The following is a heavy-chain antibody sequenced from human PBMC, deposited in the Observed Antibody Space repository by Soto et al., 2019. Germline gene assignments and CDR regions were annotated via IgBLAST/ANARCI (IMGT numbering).Heavy chain of an antibody. D-gene: IGHD2-15*01. CDR1: GFTFSSYS. J-gene: IGHJ4*02. V-gene: IGHV3-48*01. Sequence: PGGSLRLSCAASGFTFSSYSMNWVRQAPGKGLEWVSYISSSSSTIYYADSVKGRFTISRDNAKNSLYLQMNSLRAEDTAVYYWARGPHGYSAVYGGQGTLVTVSS. CDR3: ARGPHGYSAVY. CDR2: ISSSSSTI.